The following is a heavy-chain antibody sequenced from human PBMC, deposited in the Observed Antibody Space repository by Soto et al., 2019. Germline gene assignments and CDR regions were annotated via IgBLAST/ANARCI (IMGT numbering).Heavy chain of an antibody. D-gene: IGHD3-3*01. J-gene: IGHJ4*02. Sequence: EVQLVESGGGLIQPGGSLRLSCVASGFIVSSNQMSWVRQAPGKGLEWVSVIYSGHTTYYADSVEGRFTISRDDSKNTWYLQMKRLRVEDTAVYYCVRGPSDHKLRLVEWPYGDYWGQGALVTVSS. CDR1: GFIVSSNQ. V-gene: IGHV3-53*01. CDR3: VRGPSDHKLRLVEWPYGDY. CDR2: IYSGHTT.